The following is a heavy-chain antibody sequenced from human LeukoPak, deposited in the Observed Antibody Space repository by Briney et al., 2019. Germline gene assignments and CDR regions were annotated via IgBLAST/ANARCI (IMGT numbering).Heavy chain of an antibody. CDR1: GYTFTSYY. D-gene: IGHD3-10*01. J-gene: IGHJ5*02. Sequence: ASVKVSCKASGYTFTSYYMHWVRQAPGQGLEWMGRINPNSGGTNYAQKFQGRVTMTRDTSISTAYMELSGLRSDDTAVYYCARDRVTMVRGVIKNWFDPWGQGTLVTVSS. CDR3: ARDRVTMVRGVIKNWFDP. CDR2: INPNSGGT. V-gene: IGHV1-2*06.